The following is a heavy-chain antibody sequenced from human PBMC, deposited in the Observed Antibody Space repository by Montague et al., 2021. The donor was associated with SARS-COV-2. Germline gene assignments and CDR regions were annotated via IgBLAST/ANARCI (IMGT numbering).Heavy chain of an antibody. CDR2: IYYSGGI. J-gene: IGHJ3*02. D-gene: IGHD3-22*01. V-gene: IGHV4-59*11. CDR1: GGSMSDHY. Sequence: SETLSLTCTVSGGSMSDHYWAWIRQPPGKGLEWLAYIYYSGGINSNASLKSRVSMSVDTSKNQFSLKLSSVTAADTAVYYCARGGYYDYAFDIWGQGTMVTVSS. CDR3: ARGGYYDYAFDI.